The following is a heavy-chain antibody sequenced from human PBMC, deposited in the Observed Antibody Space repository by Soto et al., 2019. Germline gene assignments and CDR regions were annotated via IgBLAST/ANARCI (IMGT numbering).Heavy chain of an antibody. CDR3: AKDTGYSSSWYSNYYYYYCMDV. V-gene: IGHV3-23*01. Sequence: EVQLLESGGGLVQPGGSLRLSCAASGFTFSSYAMSWVRQAPGKGLEWVSAISGSGGSTYYADSVKGRFTISRDNSKNTLYLQMNSLRAEDTAVYYCAKDTGYSSSWYSNYYYYYCMDVWGQGTTVTVSS. D-gene: IGHD6-13*01. CDR2: ISGSGGST. CDR1: GFTFSSYA. J-gene: IGHJ6*02.